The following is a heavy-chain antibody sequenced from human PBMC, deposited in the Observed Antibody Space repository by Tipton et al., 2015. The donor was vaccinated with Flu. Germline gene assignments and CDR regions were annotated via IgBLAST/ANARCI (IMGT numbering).Heavy chain of an antibody. D-gene: IGHD3/OR15-3a*01. CDR2: IIPFLATA. CDR3: ARLAGLAGGSDY. Sequence: QLVQSGAEVKRPGSSVKVSCKASGGSFSSYAVSWVRQAPGQGLEFVGGIIPFLATANYAQKFQGRVTITADESTTTACMELSSLRSEDNGIYYCARLAGLAGGSDYWGQGTLVTVSS. CDR1: GGSFSSYA. V-gene: IGHV1-69*01. J-gene: IGHJ4*02.